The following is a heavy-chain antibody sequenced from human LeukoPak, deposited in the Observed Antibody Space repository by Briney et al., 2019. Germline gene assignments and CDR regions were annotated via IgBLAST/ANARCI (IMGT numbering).Heavy chain of an antibody. J-gene: IGHJ4*02. CDR3: ARGTIAAAGYYYFDY. Sequence: QTGGSLRLSCAASGFTFSSYSMNWVRQAPGKGLEWVSFISSSSSTKYYADSVKGRFTISRDNAKNSLYLQMNSLGAEDTAVYYCARGTIAAAGYYYFDYWGQGTQVTVSS. CDR1: GFTFSSYS. D-gene: IGHD6-13*01. V-gene: IGHV3-48*01. CDR2: ISSSSSTK.